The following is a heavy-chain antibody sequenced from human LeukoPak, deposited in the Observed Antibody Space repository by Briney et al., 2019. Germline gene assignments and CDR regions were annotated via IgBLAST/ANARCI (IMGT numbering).Heavy chain of an antibody. V-gene: IGHV4-59*01. D-gene: IGHD3-16*01. CDR3: ARGGGPPSYFDY. CDR1: GGPTSTYY. Sequence: SETLSLTCTVSGGPTSTYYWSWIRQPPGKGLEWIGYIYYSGTTNYNPSLKSRVSISVDTSKNQFSLKLSSVTSADTAVYYCARGGGPPSYFDYWGQGTLVAVSS. J-gene: IGHJ4*02. CDR2: IYYSGTT.